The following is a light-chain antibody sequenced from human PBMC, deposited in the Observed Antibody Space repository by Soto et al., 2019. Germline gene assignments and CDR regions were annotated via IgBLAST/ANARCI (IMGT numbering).Light chain of an antibody. CDR2: KNN. Sequence: QSVLTQPPSASGTPGQRVTISCSGSSSNIGSNYVSWYQHLPGTAPKLVIYKNNQRPSGVPDRFSGSRSGTSASLALSGLRSDDEADYYCAACDDSLSGRVFGTGTKVTVL. J-gene: IGLJ1*01. CDR3: AACDDSLSGRV. V-gene: IGLV1-47*01. CDR1: SSNIGSNY.